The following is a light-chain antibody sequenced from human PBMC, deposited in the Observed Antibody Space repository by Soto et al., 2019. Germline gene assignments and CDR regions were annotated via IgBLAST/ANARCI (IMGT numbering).Light chain of an antibody. J-gene: IGLJ3*02. CDR1: NIGSES. V-gene: IGLV3-21*04. CDR2: YNS. Sequence: SYELTQPPSVSVAPGETATITCAGNNIGSESVHWYQQKPGQAPVLVIYYNSDRPSGIPERFSGSNSGTTATLTISRVEAGDEAAYYCQGWNSNTDHVVFGGGTKLTVL. CDR3: QGWNSNTDHVV.